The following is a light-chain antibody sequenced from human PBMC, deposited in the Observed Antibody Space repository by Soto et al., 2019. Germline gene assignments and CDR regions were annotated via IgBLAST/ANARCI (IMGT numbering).Light chain of an antibody. Sequence: EVVMTQSPATLSASPGERATLSCRASQSANANLAWSQQKPGQAPRLLIHGASNRATGIPARFSGSGFGTEFILTISRLQSEDFAVYDCKQYNTGLWTFGQGPKVEI. CDR3: KQYNTGLWT. V-gene: IGKV3-15*01. J-gene: IGKJ1*01. CDR2: GAS. CDR1: QSANAN.